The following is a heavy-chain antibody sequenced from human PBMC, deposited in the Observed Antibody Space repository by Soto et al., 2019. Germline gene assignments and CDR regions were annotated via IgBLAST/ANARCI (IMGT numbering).Heavy chain of an antibody. V-gene: IGHV4-39*01. J-gene: IGHJ6*02. D-gene: IGHD2-15*01. Sequence: SETLSLTCSVSGYSITSSDYYWAWIRQPPGKGLEWIGSMFYSGLTYYNPSPKSRVTLSVDTSKNQFSVRLNSVTAADTAVYYCAPLSVSLSGPYGIHVWGQGTTVTVSS. CDR1: GYSITSSDYY. CDR3: APLSVSLSGPYGIHV. CDR2: MFYSGLT.